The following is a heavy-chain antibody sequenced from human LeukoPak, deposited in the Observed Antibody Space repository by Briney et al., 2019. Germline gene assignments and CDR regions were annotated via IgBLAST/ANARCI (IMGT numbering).Heavy chain of an antibody. D-gene: IGHD2-2*01. J-gene: IGHJ3*02. CDR1: GGSISSYY. CDR3: ARWGRFQLRNDDGFDI. Sequence: SETLSLTCTVSGGSISSYYWTWIRQPPGKGLKWIGYISYSGSTNYNPSLKSRVTISVDTSKNQFSLKLSSVTAADTAVYYCARWGRFQLRNDDGFDIWGQGTMVAVSS. V-gene: IGHV4-59*01. CDR2: ISYSGST.